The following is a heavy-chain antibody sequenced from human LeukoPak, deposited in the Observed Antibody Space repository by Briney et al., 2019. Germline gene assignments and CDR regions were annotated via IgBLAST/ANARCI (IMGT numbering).Heavy chain of an antibody. V-gene: IGHV1-18*01. CDR3: GRLADKKLQRFLDY. D-gene: IGHD2-15*01. Sequence: ASVKVSCKASGYTFTSYGIGWVRQAPGQGLEWMGWISAYNGDTSYAQNVQGRLTMTTDTSTGTAYMELRSLRSDDTAVYYCGRLADKKLQRFLDYWGQGTLVTVSS. CDR2: ISAYNGDT. J-gene: IGHJ4*02. CDR1: GYTFTSYG.